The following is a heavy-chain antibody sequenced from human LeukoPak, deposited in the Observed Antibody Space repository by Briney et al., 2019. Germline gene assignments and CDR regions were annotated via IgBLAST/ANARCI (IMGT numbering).Heavy chain of an antibody. D-gene: IGHD4-17*01. CDR1: GFTFSAYW. V-gene: IGHV3-7*01. CDR3: ARESGSVTSEVDFDY. CDR2: IKQDGRQT. J-gene: IGHJ4*02. Sequence: GGSLRLSCEASGFTFSAYWMSWVRQAPEKGREGVANIKQDGRQTYHADSGKGRFTISRDNAENSLYLQMNSLRAEDTAVYYCARESGSVTSEVDFDYWGQGTLVTVSS.